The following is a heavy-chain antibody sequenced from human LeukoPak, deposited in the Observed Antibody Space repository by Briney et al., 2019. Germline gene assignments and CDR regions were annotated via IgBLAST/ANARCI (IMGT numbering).Heavy chain of an antibody. D-gene: IGHD2-15*01. CDR1: GGTFSSYA. Sequence: SVKVSCKASGGTFSSYAISWVRQAPGQGLEWMGRIIPIFGTANYAQKFQGRVTITTDESTSTPYMELSSLRSEDTAVYYCASEYCSGGSCYRYYYSMDVWGKGTTVTVSS. CDR3: ASEYCSGGSCYRYYYSMDV. CDR2: IIPIFGTA. J-gene: IGHJ6*03. V-gene: IGHV1-69*05.